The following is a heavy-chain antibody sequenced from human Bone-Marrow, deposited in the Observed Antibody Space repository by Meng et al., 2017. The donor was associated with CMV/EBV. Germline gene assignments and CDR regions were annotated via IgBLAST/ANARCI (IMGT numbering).Heavy chain of an antibody. J-gene: IGHJ4*02. D-gene: IGHD3-3*01. CDR2: IIPILGIA. CDR1: GGTFSSYT. Sequence: SVKVSCKASGGTFSSYTISWVRQAPGQGLEWMGRIIPILGIANYAQKFQGRVTITADKSTSTAYMELSSLRSEDTAVYYCASYYDFWSGYPEQYYLDYWGQGTLVTVSS. CDR3: ASYYDFWSGYPEQYYLDY. V-gene: IGHV1-69*02.